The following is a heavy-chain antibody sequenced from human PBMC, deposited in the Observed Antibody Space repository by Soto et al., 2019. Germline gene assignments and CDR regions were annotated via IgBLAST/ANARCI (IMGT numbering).Heavy chain of an antibody. J-gene: IGHJ6*02. CDR3: ARLSSFWSGYSERMDV. Sequence: PSETLSLTCAVSGGSISSGGYCWSWIRQPPGKGLEWIGYIYDSGSTYYNPSLKSRVTISVDTSKNQFSLKLSSVTAADTAVYYCARLSSFWSGYSERMDVWGQGTTVTVSS. CDR2: IYDSGST. CDR1: GGSISSGGYC. V-gene: IGHV4-30-2*02. D-gene: IGHD3-3*01.